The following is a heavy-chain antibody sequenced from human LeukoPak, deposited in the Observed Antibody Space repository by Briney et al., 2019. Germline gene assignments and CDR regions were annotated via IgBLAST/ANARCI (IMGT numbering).Heavy chain of an antibody. CDR1: DYTFTGYY. V-gene: IGHV1-2*02. Sequence: ASVKVSCKTSDYTFTGYYIHWVRQAPGQGLEWMGWINPNSGGTNNAQKFQGRVTMTTDTSISTAYMEVTSLRSDDTAVFYCAREMGSSWYDYWGQGTLVTVSS. D-gene: IGHD6-13*01. CDR2: INPNSGGT. J-gene: IGHJ4*02. CDR3: AREMGSSWYDY.